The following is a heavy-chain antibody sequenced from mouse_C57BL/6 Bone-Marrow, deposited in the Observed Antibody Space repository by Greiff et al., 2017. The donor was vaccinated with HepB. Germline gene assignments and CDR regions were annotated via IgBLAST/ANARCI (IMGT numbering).Heavy chain of an antibody. CDR3: ARAGSSPYYAMDY. Sequence: VQLKESGGGLVKPGGSLKLSCAASGFTFSSYAMSWVRQTPEKRLEWVATISDGGSYTYYPDNVKGRFTISRDNAKNNLYLQMSQLKSEDTAMYYCARAGSSPYYAMDYWGQGTSVTVSS. CDR1: GFTFSSYA. CDR2: ISDGGSYT. D-gene: IGHD1-1*01. V-gene: IGHV5-4*01. J-gene: IGHJ4*01.